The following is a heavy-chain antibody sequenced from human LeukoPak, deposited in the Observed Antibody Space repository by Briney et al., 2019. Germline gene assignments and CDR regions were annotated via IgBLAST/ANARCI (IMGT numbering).Heavy chain of an antibody. CDR2: IYYSGST. CDR1: GGSISSSSYY. CDR3: ARLGSGTFLYWFDP. V-gene: IGHV4-39*07. J-gene: IGHJ5*02. Sequence: SETLSLTCTVSGGSISSSSYYWGWIRQPPGKGLEWIGSIYYSGSTYYNPSLKSRVTISVDTSKNQFSLKLSSVTAADTAVYYCARLGSGTFLYWFDPWGQGTLVTVSS. D-gene: IGHD1-1*01.